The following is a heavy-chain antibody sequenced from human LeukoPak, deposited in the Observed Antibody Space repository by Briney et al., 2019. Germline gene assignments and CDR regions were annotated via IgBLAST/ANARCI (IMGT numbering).Heavy chain of an antibody. D-gene: IGHD5-18*01. CDR1: AGSISSYY. J-gene: IGHJ4*02. CDR2: IYYSGST. V-gene: IGHV4-59*01. Sequence: SETLSLTCTGSAGSISSYYWRWIRQPPGKGLEWIGYIYYSGSTNYNPSLKSRVTISVDTFKNQFSLKLSSVTAADTAVYYCARAFTAMDYWGQGTLVTVSS. CDR3: ARAFTAMDY.